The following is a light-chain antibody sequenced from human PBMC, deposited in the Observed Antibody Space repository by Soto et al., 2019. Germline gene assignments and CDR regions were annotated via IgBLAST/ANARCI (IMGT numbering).Light chain of an antibody. J-gene: IGKJ1*01. CDR2: TAS. CDR3: QQSYSRPRT. Sequence: DIQMTQSPSSLSASVVDRVTITCRASQSISSYLNWYQQKPGKAPTLLIYTASRLESGVPSRFSGSGSGTDFTLTISSLQPEDFATYFCQQSYSRPRTFGQGTKVDIK. V-gene: IGKV1-39*01. CDR1: QSISSY.